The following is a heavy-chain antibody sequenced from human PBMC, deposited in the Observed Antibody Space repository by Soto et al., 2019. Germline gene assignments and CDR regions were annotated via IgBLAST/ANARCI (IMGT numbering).Heavy chain of an antibody. CDR3: GRLRVSSSWYSGTIDP. CDR1: GGSISSGDYY. V-gene: IGHV4-30-4*01. D-gene: IGHD6-13*01. J-gene: IGHJ5*02. CDR2: IYYSGST. Sequence: QVQLQESGPGLVKPSQTLSLTCTVSGGSISSGDYYWSWIRQPPGKGLEWIGYIYYSGSTYYNPSLKSRVTISVDTSQNQFTLKLSSVTAADTAVYDCGRLRVSSSWYSGTIDPWGKGTLVTASS.